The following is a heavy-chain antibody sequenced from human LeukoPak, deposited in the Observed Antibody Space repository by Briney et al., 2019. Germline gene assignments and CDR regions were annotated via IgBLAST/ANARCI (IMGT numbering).Heavy chain of an antibody. CDR2: ISSNGGST. J-gene: IGHJ4*02. Sequence: PGGSLRLSCSASGFTSSSYVMHWVRQAPGKGLEYISAISSNGGSTYYADSVKGRFTISRDNSKNTVYLQMSSLRPEDRAVYYCVKGPSGTYFWYFDYWGQGTLVTVSS. V-gene: IGHV3-64D*09. CDR3: VKGPSGTYFWYFDY. D-gene: IGHD1-26*01. CDR1: GFTSSSYV.